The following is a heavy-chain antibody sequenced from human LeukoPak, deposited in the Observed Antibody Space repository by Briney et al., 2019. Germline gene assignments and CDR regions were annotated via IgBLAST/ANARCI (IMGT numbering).Heavy chain of an antibody. CDR1: GGSLSSGNW. CDR2: IHHGGTT. V-gene: IGHV4-4*02. J-gene: IGHJ6*03. Sequence: TSETLSLTCAVSGGSLSSGNWWTWVRQSPGKGLEWIGEIHHGGTTNYNPSLKSRVTISVDKHKNQFSLKLRSVTAADTAVYYCAKKDYYYMDVWGKGTTVTVSS. CDR3: AKKDYYYMDV.